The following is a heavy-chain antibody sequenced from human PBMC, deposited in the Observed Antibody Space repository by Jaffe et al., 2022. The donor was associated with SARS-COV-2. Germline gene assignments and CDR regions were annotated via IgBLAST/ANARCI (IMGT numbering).Heavy chain of an antibody. CDR1: GYTFTSYA. CDR2: INAGNGNT. J-gene: IGHJ5*02. V-gene: IGHV1-3*01. D-gene: IGHD3-10*01. CDR3: ARDRAGNYYGSGSAFNWFDP. Sequence: QVQLVQSGAEVKKPGASVKVSCKASGYTFTSYAMHWVRQAPGQRLEWMGWINAGNGNTKYSQKFQGRVTITRDTSASTAYMELSSLRSEDTAVYYCARDRAGNYYGSGSAFNWFDPWGQGTLVTVSS.